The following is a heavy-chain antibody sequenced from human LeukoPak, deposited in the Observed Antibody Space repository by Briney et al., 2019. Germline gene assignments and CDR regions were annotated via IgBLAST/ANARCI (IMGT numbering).Heavy chain of an antibody. CDR1: GYTFTSYG. CDR2: ISAYNGNT. CDR3: ATEIRVGATSAFDY. Sequence: ASVKVSCKASGYTFTSYGISWVRQAPGQGLEWMGWISAYNGNTNYAQKLQGRVTMTTDTSTSTAYMELRSLRSEDTAVYYCATEIRVGATSAFDYWGQGTLVTVSS. V-gene: IGHV1-18*01. D-gene: IGHD1-26*01. J-gene: IGHJ4*02.